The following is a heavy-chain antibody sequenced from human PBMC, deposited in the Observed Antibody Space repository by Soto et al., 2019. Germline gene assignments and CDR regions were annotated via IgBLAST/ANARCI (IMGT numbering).Heavy chain of an antibody. V-gene: IGHV4-39*01. CDR3: ASEYCSGGSCYSDY. CDR2: IYYSGST. D-gene: IGHD2-15*01. J-gene: IGHJ4*02. CDR1: GGSISSSSYY. Sequence: SETLSLTCTVSGGSISSSSYYWGWIRQPPGKGLEWIGSIYYSGSTYYNPSLKSRVTISVDTSKNQFSLKLSSVTAADTAVYYCASEYCSGGSCYSDYWGQGTLVTVSS.